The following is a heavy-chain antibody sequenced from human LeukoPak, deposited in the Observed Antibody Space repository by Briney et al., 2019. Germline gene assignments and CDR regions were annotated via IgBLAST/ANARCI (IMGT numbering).Heavy chain of an antibody. CDR1: GFTVSTNH. V-gene: IGHV3-53*01. CDR2: AYYDGRT. Sequence: GGSLRLSCAASGFTVSTNHMNWVRQAPGKGLEWVSIAYYDGRTYYADSVKGRFTISRDSSKNTLYLQMNSLRGEDTAVYYCASPGYCSGSICYSGYFQHWGQGTLVIVSS. CDR3: ASPGYCSGSICYSGYFQH. D-gene: IGHD2-15*01. J-gene: IGHJ1*01.